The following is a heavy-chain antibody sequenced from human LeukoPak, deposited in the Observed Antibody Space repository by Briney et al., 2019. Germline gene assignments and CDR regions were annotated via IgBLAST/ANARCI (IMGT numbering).Heavy chain of an antibody. CDR3: ARRLRQNLFDP. CDR1: GFTFNSYA. V-gene: IGHV3-23*01. Sequence: GGSLRLSCAASGFTFNSYAMSWVRQAPGKGLEWVSSISGGGSISYNADSVRGRFTISRDNSKNTLYLQMNSLRAGDTAVYYCARRLRQNLFDPWGQGTLVTVSS. D-gene: IGHD4-17*01. CDR2: ISGGGSIS. J-gene: IGHJ5*02.